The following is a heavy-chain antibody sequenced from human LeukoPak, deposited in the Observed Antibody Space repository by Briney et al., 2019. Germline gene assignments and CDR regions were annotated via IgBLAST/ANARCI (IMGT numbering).Heavy chain of an antibody. CDR1: GFTFDSYA. CDR3: VKGAGPFLEWLLSD. Sequence: GGSLRLSCAVSGFTFDSYAMHWVRQDPGKGLQWVSGISWNSGSIGYADSVKGRFTISRDNAKNSLYLQMNSLRVEDTALYYCVKGAGPFLEWLLSDWGQGTLVTVSS. J-gene: IGHJ4*02. CDR2: ISWNSGSI. V-gene: IGHV3-9*01. D-gene: IGHD3-3*02.